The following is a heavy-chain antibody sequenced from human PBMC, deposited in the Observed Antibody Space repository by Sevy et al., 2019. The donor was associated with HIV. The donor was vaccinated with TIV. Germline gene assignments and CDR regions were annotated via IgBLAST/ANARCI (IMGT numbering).Heavy chain of an antibody. Sequence: GWSLRLSCAASGFTFSSYALHWVRQAPGKGLEWVADVAYEGLNKYYAESVKGRFTISRDNSNNTLYLQMNSLRPEDTALYYCASSSRGYSGYGPLDYWGQGTLVTVSS. CDR3: ASSSRGYSGYGPLDY. CDR2: VAYEGLNK. V-gene: IGHV3-30-3*01. D-gene: IGHD5-12*01. CDR1: GFTFSSYA. J-gene: IGHJ4*02.